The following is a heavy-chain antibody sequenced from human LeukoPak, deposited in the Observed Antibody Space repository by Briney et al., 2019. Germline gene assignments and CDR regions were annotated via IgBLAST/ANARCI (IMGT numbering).Heavy chain of an antibody. J-gene: IGHJ5*02. CDR2: ISGSGDRT. CDR3: AKDRSIYCSSSGCYLNWFDP. Sequence: GGSLRLSCAASGFTFSSYAMSWVRQAPGKGLEWVSAISGSGDRTYYADSVRGRFTISRDNSKNTLYLQMNSLRADDTAVYYCAKDRSIYCSSSGCYLNWFDPWGQGALVTVSS. CDR1: GFTFSSYA. D-gene: IGHD2-2*01. V-gene: IGHV3-23*01.